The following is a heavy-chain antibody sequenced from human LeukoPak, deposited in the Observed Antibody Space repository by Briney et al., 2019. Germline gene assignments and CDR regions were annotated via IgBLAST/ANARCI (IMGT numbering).Heavy chain of an antibody. CDR3: ARGWDNSGYYCDY. CDR1: ALRINTVA. Sequence: LRVACAAAALRINTVAMYVVRQAPGPVLEGVSYISSTGYSIYYADSVKGRFTISRDNAKNSLFLQMSSLRVEDTAVYFCARGWDNSGYYCDYWGQGTLVTVSS. CDR2: ISSTGYSI. J-gene: IGHJ4*02. V-gene: IGHV3-48*03. D-gene: IGHD6-19*01.